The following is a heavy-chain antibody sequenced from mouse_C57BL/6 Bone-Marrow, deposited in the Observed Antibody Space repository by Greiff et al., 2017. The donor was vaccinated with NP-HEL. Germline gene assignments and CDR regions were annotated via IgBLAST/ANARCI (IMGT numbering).Heavy chain of an antibody. CDR2: ISSGGSFT. D-gene: IGHD1-1*01. V-gene: IGHV5-6*01. Sequence: EVQGVESGGDLVKPGGSLKLSCAASGFTFSRYGMSWVRQTPDKRLEWVATISSGGSFTYYPASVKGRFPISRDNAKNTLYLQMSRLKSEDTAMYYCARDYYGCYWYFEVWGTGTTVTVSS. CDR1: GFTFSRYG. CDR3: ARDYYGCYWYFEV. J-gene: IGHJ1*03.